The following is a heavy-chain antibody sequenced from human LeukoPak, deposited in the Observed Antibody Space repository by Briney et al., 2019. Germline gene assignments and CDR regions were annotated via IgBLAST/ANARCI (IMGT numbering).Heavy chain of an antibody. CDR3: AKGISQVDYYYYYGMDV. CDR1: GFTFDDYA. J-gene: IGHJ6*02. V-gene: IGHV3-9*01. CDR2: ISWNSGSI. Sequence: GGSLSLSCAASGFTFDDYAMHWVRQAPGKGLEWVSGISWNSGSIGYADSVKGRFTISRDNAKNSLYLQMNSLRAEDTALYYCAKGISQVDYYYYYGMDVWGQGTTVTVSS.